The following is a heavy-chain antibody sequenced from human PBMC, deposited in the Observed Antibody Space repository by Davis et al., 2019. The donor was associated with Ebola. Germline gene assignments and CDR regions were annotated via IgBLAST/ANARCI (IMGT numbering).Heavy chain of an antibody. CDR3: ARGERRYYYYYGMDV. J-gene: IGHJ6*02. V-gene: IGHV3-7*01. D-gene: IGHD1-1*01. Sequence: PGGSLRLSCAASGFTFSSYWMSWVRQAPGKGLEWVANIKQDGSEKYYVDSVKGRFTISRDNAKNSLYLQMNSLRAEDTAVYYCARGERRYYYYYGMDVWGQGTTVTVSS. CDR2: IKQDGSEK. CDR1: GFTFSSYW.